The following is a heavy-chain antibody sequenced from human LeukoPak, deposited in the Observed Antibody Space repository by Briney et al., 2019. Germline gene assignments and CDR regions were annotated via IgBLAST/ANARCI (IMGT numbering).Heavy chain of an antibody. CDR3: ARDVGADFWSGLPGWFDP. CDR2: INHSGST. D-gene: IGHD3-3*01. V-gene: IGHV4-34*01. CDR1: GGSFSGYY. Sequence: PSETLSLTCAVYGGSFSGYYWSWIRQPPGKGLEWIGEINHSGSTNYNPSLKSRVTMSVDTSKNQFSLKLSSVTAADTAVYYCARDVGADFWSGLPGWFDPWGQGTLVTVSS. J-gene: IGHJ5*02.